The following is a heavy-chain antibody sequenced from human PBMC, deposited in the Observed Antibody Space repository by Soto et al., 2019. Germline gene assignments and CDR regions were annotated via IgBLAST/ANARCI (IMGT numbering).Heavy chain of an antibody. V-gene: IGHV1-18*01. Sequence: GSVEVSCQGSCFTFSHYGIRWVRPAPGQGLEWMGWISAYNGNTNYAQKLQGRVTMTTDTSTSTAYMELRSLRSDDTAVYYCARESTGDPYGMDVWGQGTTVTVSS. D-gene: IGHD7-27*01. CDR1: CFTFSHYG. CDR3: ARESTGDPYGMDV. J-gene: IGHJ6*02. CDR2: ISAYNGNT.